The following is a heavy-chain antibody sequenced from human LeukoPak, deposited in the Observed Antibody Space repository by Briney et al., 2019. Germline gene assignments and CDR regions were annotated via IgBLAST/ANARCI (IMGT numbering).Heavy chain of an antibody. Sequence: SETPSLTCTVSGGSISSYYWSWIRQSPGKGLEWIGYIYYSGSTNYNPSLKSRVAISVDTSKNQFSLKLRSVTAADTAVYYCTRHQPSGGYVHWGQGTLVTVSS. J-gene: IGHJ4*02. V-gene: IGHV4-59*08. CDR1: GGSISSYY. D-gene: IGHD5-12*01. CDR3: TRHQPSGGYVH. CDR2: IYYSGST.